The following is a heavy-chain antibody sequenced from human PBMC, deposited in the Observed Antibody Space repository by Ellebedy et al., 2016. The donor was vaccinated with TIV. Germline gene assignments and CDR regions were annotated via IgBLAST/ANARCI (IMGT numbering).Heavy chain of an antibody. CDR3: ARRGVAAPGKPRYFDY. CDR2: MNPNSENT. Sequence: ASVKVSCXASGYTFTSYGIDWVRQATGQGLEWMGWMNPNSENTDYAQKFQGRVTVTRNTSTNTVYMELSSLRSEDTAIYYCARRGVAAPGKPRYFDYWGQGTLVTVSS. D-gene: IGHD6-13*01. J-gene: IGHJ4*02. CDR1: GYTFTSYG. V-gene: IGHV1-8*01.